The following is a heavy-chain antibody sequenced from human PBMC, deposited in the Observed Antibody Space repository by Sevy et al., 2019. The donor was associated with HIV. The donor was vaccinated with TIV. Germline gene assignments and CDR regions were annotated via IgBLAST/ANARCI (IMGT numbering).Heavy chain of an antibody. CDR3: ARTDYYEDY. D-gene: IGHD3-16*01. Sequence: GGSLRLSCAASGFTFSSYAMHWVRQAPGKGLEWVARTSYDGRNKYHADSVKGRFTISRDNSKNTLYLQMNSLRAEDTAVYYCARTDYYEDYWGQGTLVTVSS. J-gene: IGHJ4*02. CDR2: TSYDGRNK. V-gene: IGHV3-30*14. CDR1: GFTFSSYA.